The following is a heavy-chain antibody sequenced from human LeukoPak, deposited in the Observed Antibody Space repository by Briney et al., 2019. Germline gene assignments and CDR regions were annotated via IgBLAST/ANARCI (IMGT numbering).Heavy chain of an antibody. Sequence: SQTLSLTSAVSGDSVSRNDAAWNWIRQSPSRGLEWLGRTHYGSGWINDYAVSLGSRIVVSADTSKNQFSLQLNSVTPEDTAVYYCARGRRVYYGMDVWGQGTTVTVSS. CDR3: ARGRRVYYGMDV. J-gene: IGHJ6*02. D-gene: IGHD6-6*01. CDR2: THYGSGWIN. CDR1: GDSVSRNDAA. V-gene: IGHV6-1*01.